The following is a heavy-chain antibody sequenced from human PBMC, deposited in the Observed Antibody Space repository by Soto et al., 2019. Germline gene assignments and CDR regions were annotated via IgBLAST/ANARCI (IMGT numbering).Heavy chain of an antibody. D-gene: IGHD3-3*01. CDR2: IYYSGST. CDR3: AKITFWSGFYWFDP. V-gene: IGHV4-59*01. J-gene: IGHJ5*02. Sequence: SETLSLTCTVSGGSSSSYYWSWIRQPPGKGLEWIGYIYYSGSTNYNPSLRSRVTISVDTSKSQFSLKLSSVTAADTAVYYCAKITFWSGFYWFDPWGQGTLVTSPQ. CDR1: GGSSSSYY.